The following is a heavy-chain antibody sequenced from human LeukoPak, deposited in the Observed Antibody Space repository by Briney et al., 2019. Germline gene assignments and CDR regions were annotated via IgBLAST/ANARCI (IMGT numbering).Heavy chain of an antibody. CDR3: ANGGRWLQLFGGLFDY. J-gene: IGHJ4*02. Sequence: GGSLRLSCAASGFTFSSYGMHWVRQAPGKGLEWVAVIWYDGSNKYYADSVKGRFTISRDNSKNTLYLQMNSLRAEDTAVYYCANGGRWLQLFGGLFDYWGQGTLVTVSS. CDR2: IWYDGSNK. D-gene: IGHD5-24*01. CDR1: GFTFSSYG. V-gene: IGHV3-33*06.